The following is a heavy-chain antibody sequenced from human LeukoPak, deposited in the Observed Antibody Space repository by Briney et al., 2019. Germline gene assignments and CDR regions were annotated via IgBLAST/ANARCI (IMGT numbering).Heavy chain of an antibody. CDR1: GFTFSSYG. Sequence: PGGSLRLSCAASGFTFSSYGVHWVRQAPGKGLEWVAVIWYDGSNKYYADSVKGQFTISRDNSKNTLYLQMNSLRAEDTAVYYCARDVDDSSGYYPDYWGQGTLVTVSS. V-gene: IGHV3-33*01. J-gene: IGHJ4*02. CDR3: ARDVDDSSGYYPDY. CDR2: IWYDGSNK. D-gene: IGHD3-22*01.